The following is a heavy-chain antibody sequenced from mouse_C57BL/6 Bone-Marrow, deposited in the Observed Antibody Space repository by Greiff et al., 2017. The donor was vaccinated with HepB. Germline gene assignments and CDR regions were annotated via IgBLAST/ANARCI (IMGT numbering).Heavy chain of an antibody. V-gene: IGHV1-62-2*01. Sequence: VHLVESGAELVKPGASVKLSCKASGYTFTEYTIHWVKQRSGQGLEWIGWFYPGSGSIKYNEKFKDKVTLTADKSSSTVYMELSRLTSEDSAVYFCARHEDSLSTVPLMDYWGQGTSVTVSS. J-gene: IGHJ4*01. CDR3: ARHEDSLSTVPLMDY. D-gene: IGHD6-1*01. CDR2: FYPGSGSI. CDR1: GYTFTEYT.